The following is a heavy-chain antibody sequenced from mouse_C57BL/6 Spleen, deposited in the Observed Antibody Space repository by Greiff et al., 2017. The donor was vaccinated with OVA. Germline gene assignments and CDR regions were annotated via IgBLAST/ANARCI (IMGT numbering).Heavy chain of an antibody. CDR1: GYTFTSYW. V-gene: IGHV1-64*01. CDR2: IHPNSGST. D-gene: IGHD1-1*01. J-gene: IGHJ1*03. Sequence: QVQLKQPGAELVKPGASVKLSCKASGYTFTSYWMHWVKQRPGQGLEWIGMIHPNSGSTNYNEKCKSKATLTVDKSTSTAYMQLSSLTSEDSAVYYCARGDYYGSSYWYVDVWGTGTTVTVSS. CDR3: ARGDYYGSSYWYVDV.